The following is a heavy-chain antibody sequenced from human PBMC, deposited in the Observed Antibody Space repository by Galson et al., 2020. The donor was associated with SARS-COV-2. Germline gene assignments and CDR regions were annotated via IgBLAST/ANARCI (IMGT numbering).Heavy chain of an antibody. CDR2: ISTDNANT. V-gene: IGHV1-18*01. Sequence: ASVKVSCKASGYTFTSHGISWVRHAPRQGPHRMGLISTDNANTNYVQKFQGRVNMTTDTSTSTAYMEVRSLRSDDTAVYYCVRDLDIGGHLRFWGQGTQVTVSS. D-gene: IGHD3-22*01. J-gene: IGHJ4*02. CDR3: VRDLDIGGHLRF. CDR1: GYTFTSHG.